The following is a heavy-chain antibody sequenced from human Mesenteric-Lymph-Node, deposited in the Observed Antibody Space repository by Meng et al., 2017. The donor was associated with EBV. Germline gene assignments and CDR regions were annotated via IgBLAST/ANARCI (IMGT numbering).Heavy chain of an antibody. D-gene: IGHD3-10*01. CDR3: ASGGSGINFDY. J-gene: IGHJ4*02. CDR1: GYRFNSYG. Sequence: QVRVVQSGDEGKKPGASVKVSCKASGYRFNSYGISWVRQAPGQGLEWMGWISADNGNTIFAQKFQGRVTMTADSSTSTAYMEVTSLTSDDTAVYYCASGGSGINFDYWGQGTLVTVSS. V-gene: IGHV1-18*01. CDR2: ISADNGNT.